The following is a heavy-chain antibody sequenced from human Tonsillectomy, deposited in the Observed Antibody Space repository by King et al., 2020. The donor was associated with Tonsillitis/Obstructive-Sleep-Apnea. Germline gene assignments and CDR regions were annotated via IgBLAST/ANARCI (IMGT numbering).Heavy chain of an antibody. D-gene: IGHD3-10*01. CDR3: ARPNYYGYFDL. V-gene: IGHV4-39*01. J-gene: IGHJ2*01. Sequence: QLQESGPGLVKPSETLSLTCTVSGGSISSSSYYWGWIRQPPGKGLEWIGSIYYSGSTYYNPSRKSRVTISVDTSKNQFSLKLSSVTAADTAVYYCARPNYYGYFDLWGRGTLVTVSS. CDR1: GGSISSSSYY. CDR2: IYYSGST.